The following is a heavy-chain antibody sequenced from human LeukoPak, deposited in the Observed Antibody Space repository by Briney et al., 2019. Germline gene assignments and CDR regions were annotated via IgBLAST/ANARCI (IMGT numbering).Heavy chain of an antibody. CDR1: GGSISSGGYS. J-gene: IGHJ6*02. CDR2: IYHSGST. CDR3: ASYSSSSTFLDV. Sequence: SQTLSLTCAVSGGSISSGGYSWSWIRQPPGKGLEWIGYIYHSGSTYYNPSLKSRVTISVDRSKNQFSLKLSSVTAADTAAYYCASYSSSSTFLDVWGQGTTVTVSS. D-gene: IGHD6-6*01. V-gene: IGHV4-30-2*01.